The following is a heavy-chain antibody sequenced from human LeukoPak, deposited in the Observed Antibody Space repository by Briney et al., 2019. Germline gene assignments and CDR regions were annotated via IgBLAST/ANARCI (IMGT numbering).Heavy chain of an antibody. CDR1: GFTFSSYT. CDR2: ISYDGNNG. J-gene: IGHJ4*02. D-gene: IGHD3-22*01. Sequence: GGSLRLSCAASGFTFSSYTMHWVRQAPGKGLEWVAVISYDGNNGYYADSVKGRFTISRDNAKNSLYLQMNSLRAEDTAVYYCARGTRGGYYPYYFDYWGQGTLVTVSS. CDR3: ARGTRGGYYPYYFDY. V-gene: IGHV3-30*07.